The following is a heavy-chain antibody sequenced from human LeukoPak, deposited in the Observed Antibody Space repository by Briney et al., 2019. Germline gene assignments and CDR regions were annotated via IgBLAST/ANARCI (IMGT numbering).Heavy chain of an antibody. Sequence: ASVKVSCKASGGTFSSYAISWVRQAPGQGLERMGGIIPIFGTANYAQKFQGRVTITADESTSTAYMELSSLRSEDTAVYYCARDYLRIVGATDYNDYYYGMDVWGQGTTVTVSS. J-gene: IGHJ6*02. D-gene: IGHD1-26*01. CDR3: ARDYLRIVGATDYNDYYYGMDV. V-gene: IGHV1-69*13. CDR1: GGTFSSYA. CDR2: IIPIFGTA.